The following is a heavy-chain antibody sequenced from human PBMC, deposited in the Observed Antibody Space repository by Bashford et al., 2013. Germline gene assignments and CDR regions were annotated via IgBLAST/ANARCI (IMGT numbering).Heavy chain of an antibody. CDR1: GGSFSGYY. CDR2: INHSGST. CDR3: ARGMGSRVGGMDV. J-gene: IGHJ6*02. D-gene: IGHD6-13*01. V-gene: IGHV4-34*01. Sequence: SSETLSLTCAVYGGSFSGYYWSWIRQPPGKGLEWIGEINHSGSTNYNPSLKSRVTISVDTSKNQFSLKLSSVTAADTAVYYCARGMGSRVGGMDVVGPRGPRVTVSS.